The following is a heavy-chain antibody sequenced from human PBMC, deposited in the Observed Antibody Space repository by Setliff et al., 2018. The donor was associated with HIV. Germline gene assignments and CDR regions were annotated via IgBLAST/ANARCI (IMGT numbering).Heavy chain of an antibody. CDR1: GFTFSSYA. J-gene: IGHJ6*04. D-gene: IGHD3-3*01. V-gene: IGHV3-30*04. CDR3: ARSQQRWVFVPVTYVSRFLEWSPDSALYSYYMDV. CDR2: VSYDGGTK. Sequence: GGSLRLSCAASGFTFSSYAMHWVRQVPGKGREWVAVVSYDGGTKFYADSVKGRFTVSRDASENTLYLHMDSLRTDDTALYFCARSQQRWVFVPVTYVSRFLEWSPDSALYSYYMDVWGKGAAVRLL.